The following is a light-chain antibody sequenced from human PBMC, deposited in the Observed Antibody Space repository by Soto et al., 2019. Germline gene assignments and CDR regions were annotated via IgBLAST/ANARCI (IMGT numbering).Light chain of an antibody. CDR3: SSYTSSITPVV. CDR1: SGDVGGFYY. CDR2: EVS. V-gene: IGLV2-14*01. Sequence: QSALTQPASVSGSPGQSITISCIGTSGDVGGFYYVSWYQQVPGKAPKLMISEVSNRPSGISNRFSGSKSGNTASLTISGLRAEDEADYYCSSYTSSITPVVFGGGTKLTVL. J-gene: IGLJ2*01.